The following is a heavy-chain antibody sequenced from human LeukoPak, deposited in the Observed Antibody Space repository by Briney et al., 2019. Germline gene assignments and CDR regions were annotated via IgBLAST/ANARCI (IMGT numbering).Heavy chain of an antibody. Sequence: SETLSLTCTVSGGSISSSSYYWGWIRQPPGKGLEWIGSIYYSGSTYYNPSLKSRVTISVDTSKNQFSLKLSSVTAADTAVYYCARASARPYRSPYDYWGQGTLVTVSS. V-gene: IGHV4-39*07. J-gene: IGHJ4*02. CDR3: ARASARPYRSPYDY. CDR1: GGSISSSSYY. D-gene: IGHD6-6*01. CDR2: IYYSGST.